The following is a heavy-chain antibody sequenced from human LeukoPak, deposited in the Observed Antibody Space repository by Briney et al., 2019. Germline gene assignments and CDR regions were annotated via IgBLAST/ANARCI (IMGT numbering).Heavy chain of an antibody. J-gene: IGHJ6*03. CDR2: MSGYNGNT. CDR1: GYNFIGYG. CDR3: ARDSVVVPAAIGAYYYMDV. Sequence: ASVKVSCKASGYNFIGYGITWVRQAPGQGLEWMGRMSGYNGNTKYVKKFQGRVTMTRDTSTSTAYMELRSLRSDDTAVYYCARDSVVVPAAIGAYYYMDVWGKGTTVTVSS. V-gene: IGHV1-18*01. D-gene: IGHD2-2*01.